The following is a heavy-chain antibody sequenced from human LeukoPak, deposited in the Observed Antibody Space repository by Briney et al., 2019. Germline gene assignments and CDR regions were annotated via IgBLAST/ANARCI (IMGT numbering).Heavy chain of an antibody. Sequence: SETLSLTCNVSGGSISSYYWSWIRQPPGKGLEWIGYIYYSGSTNYNPSLKSRVTISVDTSKNQFSLKLSSVTAADTAVYYCARSSGGSLSPGRLDFWGQGTLVTVSS. CDR2: IYYSGST. CDR3: ARSSGGSLSPGRLDF. J-gene: IGHJ4*02. V-gene: IGHV4-59*08. D-gene: IGHD2-15*01. CDR1: GGSISSYY.